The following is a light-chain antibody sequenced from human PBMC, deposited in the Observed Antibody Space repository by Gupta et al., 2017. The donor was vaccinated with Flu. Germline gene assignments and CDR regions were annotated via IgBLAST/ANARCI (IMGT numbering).Light chain of an antibody. CDR1: SSNIGNNY. V-gene: IGLV1-51*02. CDR3: GTWDSSLSAYV. CDR2: ENN. Sequence: SSSNIGNNYVSWYQQLPGTAPKFLIYENNKRPSGIPDRFSGSKPGTSATLGITGLQTGDEADYYCGTWDSSLSAYVFGPGTKVTVL. J-gene: IGLJ1*01.